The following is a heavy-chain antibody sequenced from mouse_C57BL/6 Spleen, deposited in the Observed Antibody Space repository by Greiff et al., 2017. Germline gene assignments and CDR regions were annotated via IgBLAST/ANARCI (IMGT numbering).Heavy chain of an antibody. V-gene: IGHV1-15*01. CDR2: IDPETGGT. Sequence: QVQLQQSGAELVRPGASVTLSCKASGYTFPDYEMHWVKQTPVHGLEWIGAIDPETGGTAYNQKFKGKAILTADKSSSTAYMELRSLTSEDSAVYYCTRRRDDYPHAMDYWGQGTSVTVSS. CDR1: GYTFPDYE. CDR3: TRRRDDYPHAMDY. D-gene: IGHD2-4*01. J-gene: IGHJ4*01.